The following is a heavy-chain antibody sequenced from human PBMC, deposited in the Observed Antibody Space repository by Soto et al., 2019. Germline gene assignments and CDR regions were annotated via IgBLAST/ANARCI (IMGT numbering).Heavy chain of an antibody. CDR1: GDTFSFYT. CDR3: AVSYCSGYRAFDY. V-gene: IGHV1-69*02. J-gene: IGHJ4*02. CDR2: INPIVSMS. D-gene: IGHD3-10*01. Sequence: QVQLVQSGTEVKKPGSSVKVSCKASGDTFSFYTINWVRQAPGLGLEWVGRINPIVSMSNYAQKFQGRVSMTSDKSTSTAYMELRSLISDDTAVYFCAVSYCSGYRAFDYWGQVVLVIVSS.